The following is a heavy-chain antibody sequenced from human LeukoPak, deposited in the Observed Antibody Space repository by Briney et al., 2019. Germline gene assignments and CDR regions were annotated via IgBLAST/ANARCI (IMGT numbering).Heavy chain of an antibody. V-gene: IGHV4-34*01. D-gene: IGHD3-3*01. CDR1: GGSFSGYY. CDR2: INHSGST. Sequence: SETLSLTCAVYGGSFSGYYWSWIRQPPGKGLEWIGEINHSGSTNYNPSLKSRVTISVDTSKNQFSLKLSSVTAADTAVYYCARGCIRNFWSGYCAFDIWGQGTMATVSS. J-gene: IGHJ3*02. CDR3: ARGCIRNFWSGYCAFDI.